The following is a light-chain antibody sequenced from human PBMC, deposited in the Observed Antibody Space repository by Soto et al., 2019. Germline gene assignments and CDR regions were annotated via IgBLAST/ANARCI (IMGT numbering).Light chain of an antibody. CDR3: QQRSNWPRT. V-gene: IGKV3-11*01. CDR1: QSVSSY. Sequence: EIVLTQSPAPLSLSPGERATLSCRASQSVSSYLAWYQQKPGQAPRPLIYDASNRATGIPARFSGSGSGTDFTLTISSLEPEDFAVYYCQQRSNWPRTFGQGTKVDIK. J-gene: IGKJ1*01. CDR2: DAS.